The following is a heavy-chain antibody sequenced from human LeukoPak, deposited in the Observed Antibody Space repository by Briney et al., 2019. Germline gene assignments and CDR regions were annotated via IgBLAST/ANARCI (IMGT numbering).Heavy chain of an antibody. Sequence: GGSLRLSCAASGFTFSSYAMSWVRQAPGKGLEWVSAISGSGGGTYYADSVKGRFTTSRDNSKNTLYLQMSSLRAEDTAVYYCAKEPSYCTNGVCYSRVFDRWGQGTLVTVSS. V-gene: IGHV3-23*01. CDR1: GFTFSSYA. J-gene: IGHJ5*02. CDR3: AKEPSYCTNGVCYSRVFDR. CDR2: ISGSGGGT. D-gene: IGHD2-8*01.